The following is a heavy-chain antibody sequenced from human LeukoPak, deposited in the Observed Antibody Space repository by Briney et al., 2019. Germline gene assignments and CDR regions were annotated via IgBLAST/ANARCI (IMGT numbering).Heavy chain of an antibody. D-gene: IGHD3-3*01. V-gene: IGHV3-23*01. CDR3: AKELGGEYYDFWSGYFPRDYYYGMDV. J-gene: IGHJ6*02. Sequence: GGSLRLSCAASGFTFSSYAMSWVRQAPGKGLEWVSAISGSGGSTYYADSVKGRFTISRDNSKNTLYLQMNSLRAEDTAAYYCAKELGGEYYDFWSGYFPRDYYYGMDVWGQGTTVTVSS. CDR2: ISGSGGST. CDR1: GFTFSSYA.